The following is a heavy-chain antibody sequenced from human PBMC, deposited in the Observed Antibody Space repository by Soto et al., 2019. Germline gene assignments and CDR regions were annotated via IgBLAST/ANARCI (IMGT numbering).Heavy chain of an antibody. J-gene: IGHJ4*02. D-gene: IGHD6-19*01. CDR3: ARRYSSGFDY. CDR1: GGSISSYY. Sequence: QVQLQESGPGLVKPSETLSLTCTVSGGSISSYYWSWIRQPPGKGLEWIGYIYYSGSTNYNPSLTSXXXIXXDPSKNQFSLKLSSVTAADTAVYYCARRYSSGFDYWGQGTLVTVSS. CDR2: IYYSGST. V-gene: IGHV4-59*01.